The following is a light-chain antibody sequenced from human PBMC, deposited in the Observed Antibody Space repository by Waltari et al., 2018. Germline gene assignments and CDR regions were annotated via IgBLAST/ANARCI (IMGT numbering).Light chain of an antibody. V-gene: IGKV3-11*01. CDR1: QSVSSY. J-gene: IGKJ2*01. Sequence: EIVLTQSPATLSLSPGERATLSCRASQSVSSYLAWYQQKPGQAPRLLIYDASNRATGIPAGFSGSVSGTDFTLTISSLEPEDFAVYYCQQRSNWPPRYTFGQGTKLEIK. CDR3: QQRSNWPPRYT. CDR2: DAS.